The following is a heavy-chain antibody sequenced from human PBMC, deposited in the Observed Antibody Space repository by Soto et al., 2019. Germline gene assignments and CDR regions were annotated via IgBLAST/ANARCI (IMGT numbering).Heavy chain of an antibody. J-gene: IGHJ4*02. CDR3: ARGYNSSAHDFDY. D-gene: IGHD6-6*01. CDR1: GYSFTSYW. CDR2: IYPGDSDT. Sequence: LTISCKGSGYSFTSYWIGWVRQMPGKGLEWMGIIYPGDSDTRYSPSFQGQVTISADKSISTAYLQWSSLKASDTAMYYCARGYNSSAHDFDYWGQGTLVTVSS. V-gene: IGHV5-51*01.